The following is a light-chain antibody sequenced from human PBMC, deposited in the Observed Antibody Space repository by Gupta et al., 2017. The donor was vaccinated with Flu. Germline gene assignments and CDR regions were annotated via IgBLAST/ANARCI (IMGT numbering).Light chain of an antibody. V-gene: IGKV1-12*01. CDR2: AAS. CDR1: QGVGSW. Sequence: DIQMTQSPSSVSASVGDRVTITCRASQGVGSWLAWYRQKPGKAPELLIYAASTLQSGVPSRFSGSGSGTDFSLTISSLQPEDFATYYCQQANTYPPLNFGGGTXVEMK. CDR3: QQANTYPPLN. J-gene: IGKJ4*01.